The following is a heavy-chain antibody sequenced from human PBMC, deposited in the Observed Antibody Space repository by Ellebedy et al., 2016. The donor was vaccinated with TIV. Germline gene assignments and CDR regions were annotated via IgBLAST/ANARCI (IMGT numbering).Heavy chain of an antibody. CDR2: ISAYNGDT. V-gene: IGHV1-18*04. CDR3: ARCPDNYGSGTYYKYDY. D-gene: IGHD3-10*01. CDR1: GYTFTNYG. Sequence: AASVKVSCKASGYTFTNYGITWVRQGPGQGLEWMGWISAYNGDTNFAQKLQGRVTMTTDTSTSTAYMELRSLRSDDTAVYYCARCPDNYGSGTYYKYDYWGQGTLVTVSS. J-gene: IGHJ4*02.